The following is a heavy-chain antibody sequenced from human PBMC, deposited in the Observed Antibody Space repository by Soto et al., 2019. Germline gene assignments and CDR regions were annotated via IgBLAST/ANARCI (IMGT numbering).Heavy chain of an antibody. Sequence: ASVKVSCKASGYSFSSYGITWVRQAPGQGLEWMGWISPYNDEKKYAQRHQGRDTMNKEKSTTTEYIDIRDLRTDDTAIYYCARGGYYDSSGARNYHYYGMDVWG. CDR2: ISPYNDEK. D-gene: IGHD3-22*01. CDR3: ARGGYYDSSGARNYHYYGMDV. V-gene: IGHV1-18*01. CDR1: GYSFSSYG. J-gene: IGHJ6*02.